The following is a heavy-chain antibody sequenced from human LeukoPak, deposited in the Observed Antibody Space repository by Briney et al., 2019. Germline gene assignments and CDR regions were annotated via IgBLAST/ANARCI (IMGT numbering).Heavy chain of an antibody. Sequence: PSETLSLTCGVSGGSFSSHYWTWIRQPPGKGLEWIGEINPRGSTNYNPSLESRVTVSADTSRNQLSLSLTSVTAADSAVYFCARGLRQGSAGSWGPKEKSYQYMDVWGTGTTVIVSS. D-gene: IGHD2-2*01. CDR1: GGSFSSHY. CDR3: ARGLRQGSAGSWGPKEKSYQYMDV. V-gene: IGHV4-34*01. J-gene: IGHJ6*04. CDR2: INPRGST.